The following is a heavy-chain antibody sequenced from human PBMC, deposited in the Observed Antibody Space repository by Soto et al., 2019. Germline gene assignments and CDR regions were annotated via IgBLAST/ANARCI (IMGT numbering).Heavy chain of an antibody. CDR2: ISWNSGSI. Sequence: GGSLRLSCAASGFTFDDYAMHWVRQAPGKGLEWVSGISWNSGSIGYADSVKGRFTISRDNAKNSLYLQMNSLRAEDTALYYCAKARGYSYGDLFDYWGQGTLVTSPQ. V-gene: IGHV3-9*01. CDR1: GFTFDDYA. D-gene: IGHD5-18*01. CDR3: AKARGYSYGDLFDY. J-gene: IGHJ4*02.